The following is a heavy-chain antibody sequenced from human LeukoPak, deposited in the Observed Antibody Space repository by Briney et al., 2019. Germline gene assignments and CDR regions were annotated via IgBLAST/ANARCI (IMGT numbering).Heavy chain of an antibody. CDR2: INPSGGTT. CDR1: GYAFTSHY. CDR3: ARVDGSPDY. D-gene: IGHD2-15*01. Sequence: ASVKVSCKASGYAFTSHYMHWVRQAPGQGLEWMGRINPSGGTTKYAQRFQGRVTMTRDKSTGTVYMELSSLRSEDTAVYYCARVDGSPDYWGQGTLVTVSS. V-gene: IGHV1-46*01. J-gene: IGHJ4*02.